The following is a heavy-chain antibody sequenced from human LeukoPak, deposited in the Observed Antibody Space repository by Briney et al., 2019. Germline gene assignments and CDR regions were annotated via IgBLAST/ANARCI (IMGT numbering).Heavy chain of an antibody. CDR3: ARDRRKWYSGSYGPFDY. CDR2: ISYDGSNK. CDR1: GFTFSSYA. D-gene: IGHD1-26*01. J-gene: IGHJ4*02. V-gene: IGHV3-30-3*01. Sequence: PGGSLRLSCAASGFTFSSYAMHWVRQAPGKGLEWVAVISYDGSNKYYADSVKGRFTISRDNSKNTLYLQMNSLRAEDTAVYYCARDRRKWYSGSYGPFDYWGQGTLVTVSS.